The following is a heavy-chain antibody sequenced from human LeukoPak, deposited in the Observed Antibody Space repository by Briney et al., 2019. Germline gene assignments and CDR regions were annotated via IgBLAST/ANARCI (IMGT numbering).Heavy chain of an antibody. CDR2: INPNSGGT. D-gene: IGHD5-12*01. J-gene: IGHJ5*02. V-gene: IGHV1-2*02. CDR1: GYTFTAYY. CDR3: ARDHRWLRLVGWFDP. Sequence: GASVKVSCKASGYTFTAYYMHWVRQAPGQGLEWIGWINPNSGGTNYAQKFQDRVTMTRDTSITTAYMELSRLRSDDTAVYYCARDHRWLRLVGWFDPWGQGTLVTVSS.